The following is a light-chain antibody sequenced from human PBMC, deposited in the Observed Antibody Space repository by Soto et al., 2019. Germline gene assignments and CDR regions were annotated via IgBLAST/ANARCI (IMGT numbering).Light chain of an antibody. Sequence: DIQMTQSPSSLSASVGDRVTIICRASQSVSTRLAWYQQKPGKAPKVLIYAASTLESGVPSRFSGSGSGTEFTLTISSLQPDDFATYYCQQYNSYWTFGQGTKVDI. CDR2: AAS. J-gene: IGKJ1*01. CDR3: QQYNSYWT. V-gene: IGKV1-5*02. CDR1: QSVSTR.